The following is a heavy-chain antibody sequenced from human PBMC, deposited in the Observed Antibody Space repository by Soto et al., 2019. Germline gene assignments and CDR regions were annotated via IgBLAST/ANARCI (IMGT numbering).Heavy chain of an antibody. CDR2: IYYSGTT. D-gene: IGHD3-9*01. J-gene: IGHJ1*01. V-gene: IGHV4-28*03. CDR1: GYSISSSNW. CDR3: ARGRHILTGYYTSLGAEYIQH. Sequence: SETLSLTCAVSGYSISSSNWWGWIRQPPGKGLEWIGYIYYSGTTYYNPSLKSRVTMSVDTSKNQFSPKLTSVTAVDTAVYYCARGRHILTGYYTSLGAEYIQHWGQGTLVTVSS.